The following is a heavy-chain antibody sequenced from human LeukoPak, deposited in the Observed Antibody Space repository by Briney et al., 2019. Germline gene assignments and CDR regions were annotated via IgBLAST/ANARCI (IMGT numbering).Heavy chain of an antibody. CDR2: IIPIFGTA. V-gene: IGHV1-69*05. J-gene: IGHJ6*03. CDR3: ARDHYYYGSGSYYNRNLYYYYMDV. Sequence: SVKVSCKASGGTFSSYAISWVRRAPGQGLEWMGGIIPIFGTANYAQKFQGRVTITTDESTSTAYMELSSLRSEDTAVYYCARDHYYYGSGSYYNRNLYYYYMDVWGKGTTVTVPS. CDR1: GGTFSSYA. D-gene: IGHD3-10*01.